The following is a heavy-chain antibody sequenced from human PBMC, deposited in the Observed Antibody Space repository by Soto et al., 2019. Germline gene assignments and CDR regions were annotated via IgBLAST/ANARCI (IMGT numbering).Heavy chain of an antibody. CDR2: MNPDSGHA. CDR1: GYTFTNSD. V-gene: IGHV1-8*01. J-gene: IGHJ4*02. CDR3: ARRPHCSGGICYYGLDN. D-gene: IGHD2-15*01. Sequence: AASVKVSCKASGYTFTNSDINWVRQAPGQGLEWMGWMNPDSGHAAYAQKFQGRVTLTTSTSTSTVYMEMRSLGSEDTAVYYCARRPHCSGGICYYGLDNWGQGTLVTVPQ.